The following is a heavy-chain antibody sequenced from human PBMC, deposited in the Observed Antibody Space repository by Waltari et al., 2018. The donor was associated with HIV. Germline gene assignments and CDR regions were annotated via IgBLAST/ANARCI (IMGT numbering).Heavy chain of an antibody. V-gene: IGHV3-30-3*01. CDR3: ARDFDIEVVVTATTPDY. Sequence: QVQLVESGGGMVHPGGSLRLSCAASGFTFSTSAMPWVRQAPGMGLEWVAVISSDGNNKYYADSAKGRFTISRDNSKNTLFLLMHSLRPEDTAVYYCARDFDIEVVVTATTPDYWGQGTLVTVSS. CDR2: ISSDGNNK. D-gene: IGHD2-15*01. J-gene: IGHJ4*02. CDR1: GFTFSTSA.